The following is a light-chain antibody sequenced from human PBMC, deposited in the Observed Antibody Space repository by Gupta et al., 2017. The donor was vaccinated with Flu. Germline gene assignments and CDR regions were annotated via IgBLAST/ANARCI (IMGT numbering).Light chain of an antibody. CDR2: GNT. CDR1: SSNIGAGYD. J-gene: IGLJ1*01. CDR3: QSYDSSLRAYV. Sequence: QSVLTQPPSVSGAPGQRATISRTGSSSNIGAGYDVHWYQQLPGTAPKLLIYGNTNRPSGVPDRFSGSKSGTSASLAITGLQDEDEADDYCQSYDSSLRAYVFGAGTKVTVL. V-gene: IGLV1-40*01.